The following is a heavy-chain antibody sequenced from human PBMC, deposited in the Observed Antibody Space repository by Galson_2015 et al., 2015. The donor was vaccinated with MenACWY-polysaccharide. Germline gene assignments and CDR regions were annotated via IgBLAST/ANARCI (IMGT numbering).Heavy chain of an antibody. V-gene: IGHV4-4*02. D-gene: IGHD3-16*01. CDR3: ARGGKAVSIRNVFDP. J-gene: IGHJ5*02. Sequence: LSLTCAVSGGSIRCSYWWTWVRPPPGKGLEWIGEISHDGRTAYITSLKSRITVSLDKAKNQVSLRQISATAADTAVYYCARGGKAVSIRNVFDPGGQATLVTVSS. CDR2: ISHDGRT. CDR1: GGSIRCSYW.